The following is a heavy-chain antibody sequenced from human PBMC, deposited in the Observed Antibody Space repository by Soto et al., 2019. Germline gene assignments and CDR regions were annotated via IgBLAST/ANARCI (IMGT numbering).Heavy chain of an antibody. Sequence: GGSLRLSCAASGFTFSSYEMNWVRQAPGKGLEWVSYISSSGSTIYYADSVKGRFTISRDNAKNSLYLQMNSLRAEDTAVYYCARDGSGYYLGYWGQGTLVTVSS. V-gene: IGHV3-48*03. CDR1: GFTFSSYE. CDR3: ARDGSGYYLGY. D-gene: IGHD3-3*01. CDR2: ISSSGSTI. J-gene: IGHJ4*02.